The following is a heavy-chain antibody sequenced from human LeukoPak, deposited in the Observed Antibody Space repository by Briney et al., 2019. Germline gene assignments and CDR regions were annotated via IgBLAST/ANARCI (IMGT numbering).Heavy chain of an antibody. CDR3: ARGNFHSFMDTAMVPLGY. J-gene: IGHJ4*02. Sequence: ASVKVSCKASGYTFTSYDINWVRQATGQGLEWMGWMNPNSGNTGYAQKFQGRVTMTRNTSISTAYMELSSLRSEDTAVYYCARGNFHSFMDTAMVPLGYWGQGTLVTVSS. CDR1: GYTFTSYD. V-gene: IGHV1-8*01. D-gene: IGHD5-18*01. CDR2: MNPNSGNT.